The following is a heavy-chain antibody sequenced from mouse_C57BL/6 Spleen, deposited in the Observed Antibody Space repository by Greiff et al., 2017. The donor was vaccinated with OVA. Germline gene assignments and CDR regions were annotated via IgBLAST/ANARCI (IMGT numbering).Heavy chain of an antibody. Sequence: QVQLQQSGAELVRPGSSVKLSCKASGYTFTSYWMHWVKQRPIQGLEWIGNIDPSDSETHYNQKFKDKATLTVDKSSSTAYMQLSSLTSEDSAVYYCARYYYGNYFDYWGQGTTLTVSS. D-gene: IGHD1-1*01. V-gene: IGHV1-52*01. CDR2: IDPSDSET. CDR1: GYTFTSYW. CDR3: ARYYYGNYFDY. J-gene: IGHJ2*01.